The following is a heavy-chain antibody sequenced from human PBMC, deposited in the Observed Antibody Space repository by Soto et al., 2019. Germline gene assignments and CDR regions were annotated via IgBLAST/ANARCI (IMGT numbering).Heavy chain of an antibody. Sequence: ASVKVSCKVSGYTLTELSMHWVRQAPGKGLEWMGGFDPEDGETIYAQKFQGRVTMTEDTSTDTAYMELSSLRSEDTAVYYCATDLLGSRGTGSSGTSDPWGQGTLVTVSS. V-gene: IGHV1-24*01. CDR1: GYTLTELS. J-gene: IGHJ5*02. CDR3: ATDLLGSRGTGSSGTSDP. D-gene: IGHD3-9*01. CDR2: FDPEDGET.